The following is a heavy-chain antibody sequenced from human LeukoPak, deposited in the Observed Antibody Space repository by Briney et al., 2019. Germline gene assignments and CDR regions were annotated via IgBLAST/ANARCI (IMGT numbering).Heavy chain of an antibody. CDR1: GFTFSSYA. J-gene: IGHJ4*02. CDR3: AKGPAPRLGEFSYHALVDY. CDR2: ISYDGSNK. V-gene: IGHV3-30-3*01. Sequence: PGGSLRLSCAASGFTFSSYAMHWVRQAPGKGLEWVAVISYDGSNKYYADSVKGRFTISRDNSKNTLYLQMNSLRAGDTAVYYCAKGPAPRLGEFSYHALVDYWGQGTLVTVSS. D-gene: IGHD3-16*02.